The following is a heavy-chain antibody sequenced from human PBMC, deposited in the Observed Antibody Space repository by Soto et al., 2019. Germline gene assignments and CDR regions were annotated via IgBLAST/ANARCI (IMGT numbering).Heavy chain of an antibody. CDR3: AKDLFLGDDGSGRGFDY. Sequence: QVQLVESGGGVVQPGRSLRLSCAASGFTFSSYGMHWVRQAPGRGLEWVAVISYDGSNKYYADSVKGRFTISRDNSKNTVYLQMNNLRAADTAVYYCAKDLFLGDDGSGRGFDYWGQGTQVTVSS. CDR1: GFTFSSYG. J-gene: IGHJ4*02. D-gene: IGHD3-10*01. V-gene: IGHV3-30*18. CDR2: ISYDGSNK.